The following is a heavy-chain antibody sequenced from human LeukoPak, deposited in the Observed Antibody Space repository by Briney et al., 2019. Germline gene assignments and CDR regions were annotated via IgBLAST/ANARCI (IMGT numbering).Heavy chain of an antibody. J-gene: IGHJ4*02. CDR3: ARNHYDSSGYYSGWLYY. D-gene: IGHD3-22*01. CDR1: GFTFSSYA. CDR2: ISGSGGST. Sequence: PGGSLRLSCAASGFTFSSYAMSWVRQAPGKGLEWVSAISGSGGSTYYAGSVKGRFTISRDNSKNTLYLQMNSLRAEDTAVYYCARNHYDSSGYYSGWLYYWGQGTLVTVSS. V-gene: IGHV3-23*01.